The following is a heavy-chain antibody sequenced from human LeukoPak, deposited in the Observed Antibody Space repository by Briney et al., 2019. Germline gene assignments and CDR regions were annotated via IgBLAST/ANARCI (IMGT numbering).Heavy chain of an antibody. CDR2: INHSGST. CDR3: AREAKRMVRGVRGGDC. Sequence: SETLSLTCAVYGGSFSGYYWSWIRQPPGKGLEWIGVINHSGSTNYNPSLKSRVTISVDTSKNQFSLKLSSVTAADTAVYYCAREAKRMVRGVRGGDCWGQGTLVTVSS. D-gene: IGHD3-10*01. CDR1: GGSFSGYY. V-gene: IGHV4-34*01. J-gene: IGHJ4*02.